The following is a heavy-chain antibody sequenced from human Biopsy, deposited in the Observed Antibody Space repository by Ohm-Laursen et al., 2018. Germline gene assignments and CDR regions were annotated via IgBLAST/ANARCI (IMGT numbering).Heavy chain of an antibody. CDR1: VDSINNYY. D-gene: IGHD1-26*01. J-gene: IGHJ3*02. CDR3: ARGTGRYYVYGAFDI. V-gene: IGHV4-4*07. CDR2: IYTSGSP. Sequence: SDTLSLTCTVSVDSINNYYWSWIRQPAGKGLEWIGRIYTSGSPNYNLSLESRVTMSVDTSKNQFSLNLRSVTAADTAVYYCARGTGRYYVYGAFDIWGQGTVVTVSS.